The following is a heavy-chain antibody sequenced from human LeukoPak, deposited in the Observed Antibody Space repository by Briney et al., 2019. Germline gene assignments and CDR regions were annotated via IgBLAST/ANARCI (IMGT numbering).Heavy chain of an antibody. D-gene: IGHD6-19*01. CDR3: ARELDGGWVESP. V-gene: IGHV1-18*01. CDR2: INAYNGNT. Sequence: ASVKVSCKASGYTFTSYGISWVRQAPGQGLEWMGWINAYNGNTNYAQKLQGRVTMTTDTSTSTAYMELRSLRSDDTAVYYCARELDGGWVESPWGQGTLVTVSS. J-gene: IGHJ5*02. CDR1: GYTFTSYG.